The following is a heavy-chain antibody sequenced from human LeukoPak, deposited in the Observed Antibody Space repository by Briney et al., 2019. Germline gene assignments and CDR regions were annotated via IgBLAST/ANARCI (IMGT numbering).Heavy chain of an antibody. D-gene: IGHD2-2*01. CDR3: ARQGQLLPYNWFDP. V-gene: IGHV4-59*08. J-gene: IGHJ5*02. CDR2: IYYSGST. CDR1: GGSISSYY. Sequence: PSETLSLTCTVSGGSISSYYWSWIRQPPGKGLEWIGYIYYSGSTNYNPSLKSRVTISVDTSKNQFSLKLSSVTAADTAVYYCARQGQLLPYNWFDPWGQGTLVTVSS.